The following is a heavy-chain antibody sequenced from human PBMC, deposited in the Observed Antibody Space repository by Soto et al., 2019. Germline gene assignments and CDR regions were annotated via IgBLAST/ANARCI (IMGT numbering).Heavy chain of an antibody. CDR1: GGSISSGGYY. V-gene: IGHV4-31*03. D-gene: IGHD3-22*01. CDR3: ARAPAYYYDSSDFDY. Sequence: SETLSLTCTVSGGSISSGGYYWSWIRQHPGKGLEWIGYIYYSGSTYYNPSLKSRVTISVDTSKNQFSLKLSSVTAADTAVYYCARAPAYYYDSSDFDYWGQGTLVTVSS. CDR2: IYYSGST. J-gene: IGHJ4*02.